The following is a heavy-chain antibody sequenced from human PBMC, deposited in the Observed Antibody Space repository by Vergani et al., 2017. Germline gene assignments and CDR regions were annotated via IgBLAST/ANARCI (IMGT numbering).Heavy chain of an antibody. J-gene: IGHJ4*02. V-gene: IGHV3-23*01. CDR1: GGSISSGSYY. CDR3: AKDSGQQLVSDY. Sequence: VQLQESGPGLVKPSQTLSLTCTVSGGSISSGSYYWSWIRQPPGKGLEWVSAISGSGGSTYYADSVKGRFTISRDNSKNTLYLQMNSLRAEDTAVYYCAKDSGQQLVSDYWGQGTLVTVSS. CDR2: ISGSGGST. D-gene: IGHD6-13*01.